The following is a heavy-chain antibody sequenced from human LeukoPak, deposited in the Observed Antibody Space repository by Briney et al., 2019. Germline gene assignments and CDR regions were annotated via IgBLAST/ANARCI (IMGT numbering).Heavy chain of an antibody. CDR3: ARGGGYCSGGSCYQFDY. V-gene: IGHV4-59*01. D-gene: IGHD2-15*01. J-gene: IGHJ4*02. CDR1: GGSISSYY. Sequence: KPSETLSLTCTVSGGSISSYYWSWIRQPPGKGLEWIGNIYYSGSTNYNPSLKSRVTISVDTSKNQFSLKLSSVTAADTAVYYCARGGGYCSGGSCYQFDYWGQGTLVTVSS. CDR2: IYYSGST.